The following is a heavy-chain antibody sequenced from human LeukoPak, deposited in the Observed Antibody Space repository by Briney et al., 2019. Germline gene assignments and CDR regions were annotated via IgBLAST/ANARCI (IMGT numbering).Heavy chain of an antibody. CDR2: ISSSSTYI. Sequence: PGGSLRLSCAASGFTFSNYNMNWVRQAPGKGLEWVSSISSSSTYIYYADSVKGRFTISRDNAKNSLYLQMNSLRAEDTAVYYCCASNSYYYDSSGSDYWGQGTLVTVSS. V-gene: IGHV3-21*01. CDR3: CASNSYYYDSSGSDY. D-gene: IGHD3-22*01. CDR1: GFTFSNYN. J-gene: IGHJ4*02.